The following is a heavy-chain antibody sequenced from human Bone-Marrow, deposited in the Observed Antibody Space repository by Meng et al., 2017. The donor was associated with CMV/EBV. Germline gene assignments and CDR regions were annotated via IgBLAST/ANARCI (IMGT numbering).Heavy chain of an antibody. CDR1: GGSISSGDYY. CDR3: ATREGNDFWSGYSS. J-gene: IGHJ4*02. Sequence: LRLSCTVSGGSISSGDYYWSWIRQPPGKGLEWIGYIYYSGSTYYNPSLKSRVTISVDTSKNQFSLKLSSVTAADTAVYYCATREGNDFWSGYSSWGQGPLVTVSS. V-gene: IGHV4-30-4*08. CDR2: IYYSGST. D-gene: IGHD3-3*01.